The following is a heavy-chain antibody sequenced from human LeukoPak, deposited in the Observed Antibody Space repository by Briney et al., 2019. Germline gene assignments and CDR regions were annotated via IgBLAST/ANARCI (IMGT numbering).Heavy chain of an antibody. CDR3: ASLIMYYYDSSGYYPPDY. J-gene: IGHJ4*02. Sequence: PSETLSLTCTVSGGSISSSSYYWGWIRQPPGKGLEWIGSIYYSGSTYYNPSLKSRVTISVDTSKNQFSLKLSSVTAADTAVYYCASLIMYYYDSSGYYPPDYWGQGTLSPSPQ. V-gene: IGHV4-39*07. CDR2: IYYSGST. CDR1: GGSISSSSYY. D-gene: IGHD3-22*01.